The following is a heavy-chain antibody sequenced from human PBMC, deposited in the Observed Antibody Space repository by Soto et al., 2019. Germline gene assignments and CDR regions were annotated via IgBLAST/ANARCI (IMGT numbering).Heavy chain of an antibody. CDR3: TNGPLITGGN. CDR1: GFSFRNYA. Sequence: EVQLLESGGGLIQPGGSLRLSCAASGFSFRNYAMFWVRQAPGKGLEWVSAITSGGDRTYFADFVKGRFAISRDNSRNTLYLQLNSLRVEDTAVYFCTNGPLITGGNWGQGTLVTVSS. J-gene: IGHJ1*01. D-gene: IGHD3-16*01. CDR2: ITSGGDRT. V-gene: IGHV3-23*01.